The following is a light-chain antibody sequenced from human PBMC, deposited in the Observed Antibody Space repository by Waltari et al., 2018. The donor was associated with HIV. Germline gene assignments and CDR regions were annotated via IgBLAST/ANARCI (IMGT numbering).Light chain of an antibody. J-gene: IGLJ1*01. CDR1: SSNIGTNA. CDR2: YDD. CDR3: AAWDDYLNGYV. Sequence: QSVLTQPPSVSEAPRQRVTISCSGSSSNIGTNAVTWYQQVPGKAPKLLIYYDDLLSSGVSDRFSGSKSGTSASLAIRGLQSEDEAEYYCAAWDDYLNGYVFGSGTKVTVL. V-gene: IGLV1-36*01.